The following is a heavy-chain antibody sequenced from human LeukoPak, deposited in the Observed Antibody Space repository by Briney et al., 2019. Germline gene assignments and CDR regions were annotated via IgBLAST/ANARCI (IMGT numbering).Heavy chain of an antibody. CDR3: ASLTGTTDYYFYYMDV. CDR2: INHSGST. V-gene: IGHV4-34*01. D-gene: IGHD1-20*01. Sequence: ASEILPLTCAVYGGSFSGYYWSWIRQSPGKGLEWIGEINHSGSTNYNPSLKSRVTISVDTSKNQFSLKLSSVTAADTAVYYCASLTGTTDYYFYYMDVWGKGTTVTVSS. J-gene: IGHJ6*03. CDR1: GGSFSGYY.